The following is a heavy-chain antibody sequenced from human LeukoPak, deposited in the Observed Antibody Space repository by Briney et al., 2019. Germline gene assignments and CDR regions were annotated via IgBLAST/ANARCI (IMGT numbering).Heavy chain of an antibody. CDR3: ARELHRPGDLYYFDY. CDR2: ISYDGSNK. J-gene: IGHJ4*02. Sequence: PGGSLRLSCAASGLTFSSYAMHWVRQAPGKGLEWVAVISYDGSNKYYADSVKGRFTISRDNSKNTLSLQMNSLRAEDTAVYYCARELHRPGDLYYFDYWGQGTLVTVSS. CDR1: GLTFSSYA. V-gene: IGHV3-30*01. D-gene: IGHD1-14*01.